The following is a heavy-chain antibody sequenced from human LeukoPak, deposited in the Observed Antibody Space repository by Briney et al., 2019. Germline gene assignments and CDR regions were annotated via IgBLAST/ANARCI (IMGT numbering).Heavy chain of an antibody. J-gene: IGHJ2*01. CDR3: AKIGVIGKWYYDI. D-gene: IGHD3-10*01. Sequence: PGGSLRLSCVASGFTFDTYTMNWGRQAPGKGPEWVSSISSGSDYTFYADSVKGRFIVSRDNSKNTLYLQMYSLRAGDTAVYYCAKIGVIGKWYYDIWGRGTLVTASS. CDR1: GFTFDTYT. V-gene: IGHV3-23*01. CDR2: ISSGSDYT.